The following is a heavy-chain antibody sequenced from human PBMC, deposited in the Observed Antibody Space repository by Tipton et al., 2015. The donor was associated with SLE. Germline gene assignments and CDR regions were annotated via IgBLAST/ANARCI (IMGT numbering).Heavy chain of an antibody. CDR1: GGSISDGAYY. CDR3: ARARHGGAEYFEH. J-gene: IGHJ1*01. V-gene: IGHV4-61*08. Sequence: LRLSCSVSGGSISDGAYYWSWIRQPPGKGLEWIGYIYDIGSTNYNPSLKSRVTMSVDTSENQLSLKLTFVTAADTAVYYCARARHGGAEYFEHWGQGTLVTVSS. CDR2: IYDIGST. D-gene: IGHD3-3*01.